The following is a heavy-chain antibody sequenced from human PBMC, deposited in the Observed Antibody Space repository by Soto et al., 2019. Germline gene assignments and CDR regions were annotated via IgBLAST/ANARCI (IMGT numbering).Heavy chain of an antibody. V-gene: IGHV4-34*01. CDR3: ARTHDFWSGYYPRGWFDP. Sequence: KPSETLSLTCAVYGGSFSGYYWSWIRQPPGKGLEWIGEINHSGSTNYNPSLKSRVTISVDTSKNQFSLKLSSVTAADTAVYYCARTHDFWSGYYPRGWFDPWGQGTLVTVSS. D-gene: IGHD3-3*01. J-gene: IGHJ5*02. CDR2: INHSGST. CDR1: GGSFSGYY.